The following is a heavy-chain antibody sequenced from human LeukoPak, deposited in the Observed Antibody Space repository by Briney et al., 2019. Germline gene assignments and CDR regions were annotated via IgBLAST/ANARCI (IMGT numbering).Heavy chain of an antibody. V-gene: IGHV3-30*04. CDR3: ARYEMASDY. CDR2: ISYDGSNK. CDR1: GFTFSSYA. Sequence: GGSLRLSCAASGFTFSSYAMHWVRQAPGKGLEWVAVISYDGSNKYYADSVKGRFTISRDNSKNTLYLQMNSLRAEDTAVYYCARYEMASDYWGQGTLVTVSS. J-gene: IGHJ4*02. D-gene: IGHD5-24*01.